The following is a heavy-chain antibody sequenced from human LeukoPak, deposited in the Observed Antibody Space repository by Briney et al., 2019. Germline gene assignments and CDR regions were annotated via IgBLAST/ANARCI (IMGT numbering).Heavy chain of an antibody. CDR2: INSDGSST. CDR1: GFTFSSYW. CDR3: ARWQPGAMVYFDY. Sequence: PGGSLRLSCAASGFTFSSYWMHWVRQAPGKGLVWVTRINSDGSSTSYADSVKGRFTISRDNAKNTLYLQMNSLRAEDTAVYYCARWQPGAMVYFDYWGQGTLVTVSS. J-gene: IGHJ4*02. V-gene: IGHV3-74*01. D-gene: IGHD5-18*01.